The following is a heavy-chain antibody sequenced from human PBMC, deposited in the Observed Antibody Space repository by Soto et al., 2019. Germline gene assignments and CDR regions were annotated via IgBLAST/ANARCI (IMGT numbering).Heavy chain of an antibody. CDR3: ARWSGGVFGIIIEGSNWFGS. Sequence: GASVNVSCKASAYTFTRYYINWLQQAPGQGLEWMSIINPNGGSTRYAQNFPGRVTFTRDTPASTVYLELRSLRSDDTAFYYCARWSGGVFGIIIEGSNWFGSWGQGTLVTVSS. V-gene: IGHV1-46*01. CDR2: INPNGGST. D-gene: IGHD1-26*01. CDR1: AYTFTRYY. J-gene: IGHJ5*01.